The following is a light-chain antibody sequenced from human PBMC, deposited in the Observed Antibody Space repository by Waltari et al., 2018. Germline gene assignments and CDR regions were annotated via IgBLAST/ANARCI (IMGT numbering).Light chain of an antibody. CDR1: RSNIGTNYV. CDR2: GNS. V-gene: IGLV1-40*01. Sequence: QSVLTQSPSVSRAPGQGVTISCTGSRSNIGTNYVHWYQQLPGAAPKLLIYGNSNRPSGVPDRFSVSKSGTSASLAITGLQAEDEADYFCQSYDSSLTVVVFGGRTKLTVL. J-gene: IGLJ3*02. CDR3: QSYDSSLTVVV.